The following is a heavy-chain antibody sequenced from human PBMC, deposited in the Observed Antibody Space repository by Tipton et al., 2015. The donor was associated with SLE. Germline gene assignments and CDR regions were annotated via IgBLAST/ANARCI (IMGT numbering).Heavy chain of an antibody. CDR3: ATMDGVAVADRGPGY. CDR1: GGSISSSSYY. Sequence: TLSLTCTVSGGSISSSSYYWGWIRQPPGKGLEWIGSIYYSGSTYYNPSLKSRVTISVDTSKNPFSLKLSSGTAADTAVYYCATMDGVAVADRGPGYWGQGTLVTVSS. D-gene: IGHD6-19*01. J-gene: IGHJ4*02. CDR2: IYYSGST. V-gene: IGHV4-39*01.